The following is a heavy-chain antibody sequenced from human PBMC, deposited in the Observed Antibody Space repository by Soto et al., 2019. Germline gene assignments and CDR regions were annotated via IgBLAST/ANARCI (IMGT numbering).Heavy chain of an antibody. D-gene: IGHD2-21*01. J-gene: IGHJ5*02. CDR1: GYTFFTYD. Sequence: QVHLVQSGVEVKTPGASVKVSCQASGYTFFTYDISWVRQAPGQGLEWMGWISTYSGDTKYAQKFQGRVAMTADTSTTTASLQLRSPRSDATAVYYCARQHGPATSEPWFDPRGQGTLVTVSS. CDR3: ARQHGPATSEPWFDP. CDR2: ISTYSGDT. V-gene: IGHV1-18*01.